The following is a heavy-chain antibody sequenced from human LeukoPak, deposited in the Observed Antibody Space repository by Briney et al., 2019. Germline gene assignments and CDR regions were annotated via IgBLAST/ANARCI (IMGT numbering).Heavy chain of an antibody. Sequence: GGSLRLSCATSGFTFSNHGMNWVRHAPGKGLEWVSGISPSGDINYYADFVKGRFTIARDNSKNTLFLHMNSLRAEDTALYYCAKLKGKDGVRDGYETWGPGTMVTVSS. D-gene: IGHD2-2*01. CDR1: GFTFSNHG. V-gene: IGHV3-23*01. CDR3: AKLKGKDGVRDGYET. J-gene: IGHJ3*02. CDR2: ISPSGDIN.